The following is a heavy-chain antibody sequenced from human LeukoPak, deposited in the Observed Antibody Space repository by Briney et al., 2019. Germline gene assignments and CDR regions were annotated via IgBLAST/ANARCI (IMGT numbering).Heavy chain of an antibody. CDR3: ARDMGTTVVTFDY. CDR2: INPNSGGT. CDR1: GYTLTELS. D-gene: IGHD4-23*01. J-gene: IGHJ4*02. Sequence: ASVEVSCKVSGYTLTELSMHWVRQAPGQGLEWMGWINPNSGGTNYAQKFQGWVTMTRDTSISTAYMELSRLRSDDTAVYYCARDMGTTVVTFDYWGQGTLVTVSS. V-gene: IGHV1-2*04.